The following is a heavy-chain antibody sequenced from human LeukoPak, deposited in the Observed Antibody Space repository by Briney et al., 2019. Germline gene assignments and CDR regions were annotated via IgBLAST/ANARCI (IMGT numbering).Heavy chain of an antibody. CDR2: INHSGST. CDR1: GGSFSGYY. V-gene: IGHV4-34*01. D-gene: IGHD6-13*01. CDR3: ARGQRSSWFFYYYYMDV. Sequence: PSETLSLTCAVYGGSFSGYYWSWIRQPPGKGLEWIGEINHSGSTNYNPSLKSRVTISVDTSKNQFSLKLCSVTAADTAVYYCARGQRSSWFFYYYYMDVWGKGTTVTVSS. J-gene: IGHJ6*03.